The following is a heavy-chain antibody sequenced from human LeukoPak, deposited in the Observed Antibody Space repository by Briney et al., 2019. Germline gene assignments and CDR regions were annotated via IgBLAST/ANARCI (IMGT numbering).Heavy chain of an antibody. D-gene: IGHD4-17*01. CDR3: TRDGPYGVYFDY. V-gene: IGHV3-66*02. CDR2: LYSGGGT. Sequence: GSLRLSCEASGFTVSSYYMSWVRQAPGKGLEWVSLLYSGGGTSYADSVKGRFTNSRDNSQNTLYLQMNSLRPEDTAVYYSTRDGPYGVYFDYWGQGTLVTVSS. J-gene: IGHJ4*02. CDR1: GFTVSSYY.